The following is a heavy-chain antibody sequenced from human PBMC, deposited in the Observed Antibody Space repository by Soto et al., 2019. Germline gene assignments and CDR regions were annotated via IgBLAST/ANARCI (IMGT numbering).Heavy chain of an antibody. CDR2: IYYSGST. D-gene: IGHD5-12*01. Sequence: QLQLQESGPGLVKPSETLSLTCTVSGGSISSSSYYWGWIRQPPGKGLEWIGSIYYSGSTYYNPSLKSRVTISVHTSKNHFPLKLNSVTAADTAVYYCARHFGSRDGYKHPHWGQGTLVTVSS. V-gene: IGHV4-39*01. CDR1: GGSISSSSYY. J-gene: IGHJ1*01. CDR3: ARHFGSRDGYKHPH.